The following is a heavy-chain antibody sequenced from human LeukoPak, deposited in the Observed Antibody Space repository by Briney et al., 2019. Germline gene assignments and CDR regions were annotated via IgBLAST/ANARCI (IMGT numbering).Heavy chain of an antibody. D-gene: IGHD3-10*01. CDR2: ISGSGGST. J-gene: IGHJ4*02. CDR3: AKDLYRSGSLPYYFDY. Sequence: PGESLRPSCAASGFTFSSYAMSWVRQAPGKGLEWVSAISGSGGSTYYADSVKGRFTISRDNSKNTLYLQMNSLRAEDTAVYYCAKDLYRSGSLPYYFDYWGQGTLVTVSS. CDR1: GFTFSSYA. V-gene: IGHV3-23*01.